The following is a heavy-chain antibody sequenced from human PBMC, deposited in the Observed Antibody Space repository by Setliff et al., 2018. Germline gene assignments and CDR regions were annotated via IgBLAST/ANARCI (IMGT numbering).Heavy chain of an antibody. Sequence: SETLSLTCTVSGGSLRGNATFWGWIRQPPGKGLEWIGSIYYTGDPYYNPSLKSRVTMSVDTSRNQLSLKLTSVTAADTAVYYCARHVGSRSRGYNYYYYYMDVWGKGTTVTVS. V-gene: IGHV4-39*01. CDR1: GGSLRGNATF. J-gene: IGHJ6*03. CDR2: IYYTGDP. CDR3: ARHVGSRSRGYNYYYYYMDV. D-gene: IGHD3-10*01.